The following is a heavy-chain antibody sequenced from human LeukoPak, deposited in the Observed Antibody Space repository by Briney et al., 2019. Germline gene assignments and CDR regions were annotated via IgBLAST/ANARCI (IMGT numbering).Heavy chain of an antibody. CDR1: GGSFSGYY. CDR3: ARVGYHYYYYGMDV. CDR2: INHSGST. J-gene: IGHJ6*02. V-gene: IGHV4-34*01. D-gene: IGHD2-15*01. Sequence: SETLSLTCAVYGGSFSGYYWSWIRQPPGKGLEWIGEINHSGSTNYNPSLKSRVTISVDTSKNQFSLKLSSVTAADTAVYYCARVGYHYYYYGMDVWGQGTTVTVSS.